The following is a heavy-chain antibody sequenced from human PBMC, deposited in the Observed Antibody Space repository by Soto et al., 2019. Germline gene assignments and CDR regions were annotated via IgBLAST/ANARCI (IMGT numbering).Heavy chain of an antibody. CDR2: INAGNGNT. CDR3: ARHSCCSTPNYYYGMDV. D-gene: IGHD2-15*01. J-gene: IGHJ6*02. Sequence: ASVKVSCKASGYTFTNYATHWVRQAPGQRLEWMGWINAGNGNTKYSQKFQGRVTITRDTSASTAYMELSSLRSEDTAVYYCARHSCCSTPNYYYGMDVWGQGTTVTVSS. CDR1: GYTFTNYA. V-gene: IGHV1-3*01.